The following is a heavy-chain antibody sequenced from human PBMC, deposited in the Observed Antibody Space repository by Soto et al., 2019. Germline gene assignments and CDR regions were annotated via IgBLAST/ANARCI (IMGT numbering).Heavy chain of an antibody. V-gene: IGHV4-34*01. Sequence: SETLSLSCAVYGGSFSGYYWSWIRQPPGKGLEWIGEINHSGSTNYNPSLKSRVTISVDTSKNQFSLKLSSVTAADTAVHYCARGYQKHFDYWGQGTLVTVSS. CDR2: INHSGST. CDR1: GGSFSGYY. CDR3: ARGYQKHFDY. J-gene: IGHJ4*02. D-gene: IGHD3-16*02.